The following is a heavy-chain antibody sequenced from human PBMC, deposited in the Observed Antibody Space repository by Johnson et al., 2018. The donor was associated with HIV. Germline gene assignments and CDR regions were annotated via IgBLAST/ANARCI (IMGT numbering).Heavy chain of an antibody. CDR2: IYSGGST. J-gene: IGHJ3*02. V-gene: IGHV3-NL1*01. CDR3: ARDLIGWELRGAFDI. CDR1: GFNFDNYA. D-gene: IGHD1-26*01. Sequence: QVQLVESGGGLVQPGRSLRLSCAASGFNFDNYAMHWVRQAPGKGLEWVSVIYSGGSTYYADSVKGRFTISRDNSKNTLYLQMNSLRAEDTAVYYCARDLIGWELRGAFDIWGQGTMVTVSS.